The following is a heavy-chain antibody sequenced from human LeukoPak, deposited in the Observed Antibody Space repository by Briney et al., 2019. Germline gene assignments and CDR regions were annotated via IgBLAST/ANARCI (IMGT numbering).Heavy chain of an antibody. V-gene: IGHV4-31*03. J-gene: IGHJ6*03. CDR1: GASISSGGYY. CDR3: ARAPREGFFGLVPTTGYMDV. CDR2: IYYSGST. D-gene: IGHD3/OR15-3a*01. Sequence: SETLSLTCTVSGASISSGGYYWSWIRQHPGKGLEWIGYIYYSGSTYYNPSLKSRLTISVDTFKNQFSLKLTSVTAADTAVYYCARAPREGFFGLVPTTGYMDVWGKGTTVTVSS.